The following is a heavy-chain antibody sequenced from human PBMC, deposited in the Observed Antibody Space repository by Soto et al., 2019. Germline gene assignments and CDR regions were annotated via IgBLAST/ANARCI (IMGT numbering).Heavy chain of an antibody. CDR3: ARDYGSDYYYYGMDV. V-gene: IGHV3-33*01. D-gene: IGHD3-10*01. CDR1: GFTFSSYG. CDR2: IWYDGSNK. Sequence: GGSLRLSCAASGFTFSSYGMHWVRQAPGKGLEWVAVIWYDGSNKYYADSVKGRFTNSRDNSKNTLYLQMNSLRAEDTAVYYCARDYGSDYYYYGMDVWGQGTTVTVSS. J-gene: IGHJ6*02.